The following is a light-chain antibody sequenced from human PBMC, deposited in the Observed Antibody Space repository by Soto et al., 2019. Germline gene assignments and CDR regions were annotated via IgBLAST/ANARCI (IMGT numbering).Light chain of an antibody. CDR2: GAS. CDR3: HQYDSSPLT. V-gene: IGKV3-20*01. Sequence: EIVLTQSPGTLSLSPGERATLSCRASQSVSSSYLAWYQQKPDQAPRLLIYGASSRATGIPDRFSGSGSGTDVPLTISRLEPEEFAVDYCHQYDSSPLTFGGGTKVEIK. CDR1: QSVSSSY. J-gene: IGKJ4*01.